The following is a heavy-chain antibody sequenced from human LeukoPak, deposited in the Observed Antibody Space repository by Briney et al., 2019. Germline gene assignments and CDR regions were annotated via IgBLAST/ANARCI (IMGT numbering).Heavy chain of an antibody. Sequence: SETLSLTCTMSGGSISPYYWSWIRQPPGKGLEWIAYIFHSGTTKYNPALKSRVAISLDTPKSQISLRLHSVTAADTAVYYCAREDYSYPTSGPFDPWGQGTLVTVSS. CDR1: GGSISPYY. CDR3: AREDYSYPTSGPFDP. V-gene: IGHV4-59*01. D-gene: IGHD4-11*01. CDR2: IFHSGTT. J-gene: IGHJ5*02.